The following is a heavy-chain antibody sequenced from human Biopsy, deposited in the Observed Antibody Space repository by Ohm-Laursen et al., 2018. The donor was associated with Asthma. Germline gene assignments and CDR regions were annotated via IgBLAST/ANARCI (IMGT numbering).Heavy chain of an antibody. Sequence: SSVKVSCKSLGGTFNTYVIGWWRQAPGQGLEWMGGINSVLGTTTYPQNFQDRVTITADDSTSTVYMELSSLRSEDTAVYYCARKAGSCISRTCYSLDFWGQGTLVTVSS. CDR1: GGTFNTYV. J-gene: IGHJ4*02. CDR3: ARKAGSCISRTCYSLDF. V-gene: IGHV1-69*01. CDR2: INSVLGTT. D-gene: IGHD2-2*01.